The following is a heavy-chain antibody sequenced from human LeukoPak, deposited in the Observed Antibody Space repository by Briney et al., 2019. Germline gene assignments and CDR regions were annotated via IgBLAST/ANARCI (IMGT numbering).Heavy chain of an antibody. D-gene: IGHD3-10*01. CDR3: VGHLWFRYYYGMDV. Sequence: SETLSLTCTVSGGSMSSYYWSWIRQSPGKGLEWIGYVYDSGNTKYNPSLKSRVTISVEESKKQLSLRLSSATAADTAVYYCVGHLWFRYYYGMDVWGQGTTVTASS. V-gene: IGHV4-59*01. CDR1: GGSMSSYY. J-gene: IGHJ6*02. CDR2: VYDSGNT.